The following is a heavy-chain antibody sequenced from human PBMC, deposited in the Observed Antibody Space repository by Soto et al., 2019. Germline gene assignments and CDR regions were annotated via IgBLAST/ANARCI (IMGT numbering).Heavy chain of an antibody. D-gene: IGHD1-26*01. CDR3: ARDKPVGAQAFDI. CDR2: ISSSGSTK. Sequence: GESLKISCAASGFTFSGYEMTWVRQAPGKGLEWVSYISSSGSTKYYADSVKGRFTISRDNAKNSLYLQTNSLRTEDTAVYYCARDKPVGAQAFDIWGQGTVVTVSS. CDR1: GFTFSGYE. V-gene: IGHV3-48*03. J-gene: IGHJ3*02.